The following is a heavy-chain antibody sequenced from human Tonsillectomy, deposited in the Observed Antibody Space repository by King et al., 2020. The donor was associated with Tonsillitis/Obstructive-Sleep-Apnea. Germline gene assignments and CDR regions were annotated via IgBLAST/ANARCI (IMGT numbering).Heavy chain of an antibody. CDR1: GFTFGDYA. V-gene: IGHV3-49*04. D-gene: IGHD3-22*01. J-gene: IGHJ3*02. CDR2: IRSKAYGGTT. CDR3: PREGYYDSSGDYTPIHAFDI. Sequence: DVQLVESGGGLVQPGRSLRLSCTASGFTFGDYAMSWVRQAPGKGLEWVGFIRSKAYGGTTEYAASVKGRFTISRDDSKSIAYLQMNSLKTEDTAVYYCPREGYYDSSGDYTPIHAFDIWGQGTMVTVSS.